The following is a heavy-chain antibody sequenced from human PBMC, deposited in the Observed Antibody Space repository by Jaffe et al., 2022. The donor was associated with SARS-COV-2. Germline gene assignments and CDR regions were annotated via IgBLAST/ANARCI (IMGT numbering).Heavy chain of an antibody. J-gene: IGHJ6*02. CDR2: ISYDGSNK. Sequence: QVQLVESGGGVVQPGRSLRLSCAASGFTFSSYGMHWVRQAPGKGLEWVAVISYDGSNKYYADSVKGRFTISRDNSKNTLYLQMNSLRAEDTAVYYCAKAVTTNPYYYYGMDVWGQGTTVTVSS. V-gene: IGHV3-30*18. D-gene: IGHD4-17*01. CDR1: GFTFSSYG. CDR3: AKAVTTNPYYYYGMDV.